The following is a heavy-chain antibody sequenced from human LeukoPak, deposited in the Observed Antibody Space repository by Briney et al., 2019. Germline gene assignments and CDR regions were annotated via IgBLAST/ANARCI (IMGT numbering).Heavy chain of an antibody. CDR2: INHSGST. J-gene: IGHJ5*02. V-gene: IGHV4-34*01. CDR3: ARGPLVVVTGPSRFFDP. Sequence: SETLSLTCAVYGGSFSGYYWSWIRQPPGKGLEWIGEINHSGSTNYNPSLKSRVTISVDTSKNQFSLKLSSVTAADTAVYYCARGPLVVVTGPSRFFDPWGQGTLVTVSS. CDR1: GGSFSGYY. D-gene: IGHD2-21*02.